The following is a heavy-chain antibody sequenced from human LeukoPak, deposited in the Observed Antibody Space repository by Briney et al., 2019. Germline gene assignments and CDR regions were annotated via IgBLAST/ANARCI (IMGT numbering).Heavy chain of an antibody. Sequence: PGGSLRLSCTASGFTFNSYAMHWVRQSPGKGLEWVAVISKDGNNKYCVDSVKGRFTISRDNSKNTVYLQMSSLRPDDTAVYYCAREDQQLPDYWGQGTLVTVSS. CDR3: AREDQQLPDY. CDR1: GFTFNSYA. J-gene: IGHJ4*02. D-gene: IGHD2-2*01. CDR2: ISKDGNNK. V-gene: IGHV3-30-3*01.